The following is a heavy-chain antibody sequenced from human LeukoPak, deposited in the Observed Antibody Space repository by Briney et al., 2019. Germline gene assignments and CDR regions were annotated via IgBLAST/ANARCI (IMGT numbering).Heavy chain of an antibody. CDR3: AREPTRSGYSYGYS. Sequence: PSETLSLXCTVSGGSISSGDYYWSWIRQPPGKGLEWIGYIYYSGSTYYNPSLKSRVTISVDTSKNQFSLKLSSVTAADTAVYYCAREPTRSGYSYGYSWGQGTLVTVSS. CDR1: GGSISSGDYY. J-gene: IGHJ4*02. D-gene: IGHD5-18*01. V-gene: IGHV4-30-4*08. CDR2: IYYSGST.